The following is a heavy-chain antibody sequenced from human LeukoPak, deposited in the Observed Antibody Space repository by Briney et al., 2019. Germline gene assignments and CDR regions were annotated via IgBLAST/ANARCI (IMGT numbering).Heavy chain of an antibody. CDR1: GYSFTNYY. CDR3: TSRSGVGVIDAFDV. J-gene: IGHJ3*01. D-gene: IGHD1-26*01. CDR2: IYPGDSDT. Sequence: GESLKISCKGSGYSFTNYYIAWVRRMPGKGLEWMGVIYPGDSDTRYSPSFQGQVTISADRSITTAYLQWSSLKASDTAMYYCTSRSGVGVIDAFDVRGQGTVVTVSS. V-gene: IGHV5-51*01.